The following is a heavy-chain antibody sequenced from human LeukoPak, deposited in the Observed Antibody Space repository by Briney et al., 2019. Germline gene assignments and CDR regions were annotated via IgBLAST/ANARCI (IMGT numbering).Heavy chain of an antibody. V-gene: IGHV4-34*01. CDR1: GGSFSGYY. CDR2: INHSGST. J-gene: IGHJ6*03. Sequence: PSETLSLTCAVYGGSFSGYYWSWIRQPPGKGLGWIGEINHSGSTNYNPSLKSRVTISVDTSKNQFSLKLSSVTAADTAVYYCARGGITMVQGVIYYYYYYMDVWGKGTTVTVSS. CDR3: ARGGITMVQGVIYYYYYYMDV. D-gene: IGHD3-10*01.